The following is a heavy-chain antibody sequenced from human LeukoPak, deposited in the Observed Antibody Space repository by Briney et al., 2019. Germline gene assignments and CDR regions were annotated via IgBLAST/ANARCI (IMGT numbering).Heavy chain of an antibody. Sequence: GGSLRLSCAASGFTFSSYCMSWVRQAPGKGLEWVANINQDGSEKYYVDSVKGRFTISRDNAKNSLYLQMNRLRAEDTAVYYCARDRRYCSGGSCYSGGWFDPWGQGTLVTVS. CDR1: GFTFSSYC. CDR2: INQDGSEK. D-gene: IGHD2-15*01. CDR3: ARDRRYCSGGSCYSGGWFDP. J-gene: IGHJ5*02. V-gene: IGHV3-7*01.